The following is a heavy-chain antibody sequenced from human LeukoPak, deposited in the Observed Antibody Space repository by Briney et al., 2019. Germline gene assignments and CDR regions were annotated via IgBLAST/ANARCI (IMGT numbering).Heavy chain of an antibody. D-gene: IGHD3-22*01. V-gene: IGHV3-23*01. Sequence: PGGSLRLSCAASGFTFSSYAMSWVRQAPGKGLEWVSAISGSGGSTYYADPVKGRFTISRDNSKNTLYLQMNSLRAEDTAVYYCAKAEYYYDSSGYGGFWFDPWGQGTLVTVSS. J-gene: IGHJ5*02. CDR1: GFTFSSYA. CDR3: AKAEYYYDSSGYGGFWFDP. CDR2: ISGSGGST.